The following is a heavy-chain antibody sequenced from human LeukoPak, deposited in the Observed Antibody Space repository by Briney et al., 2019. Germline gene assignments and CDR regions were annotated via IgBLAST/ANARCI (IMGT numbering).Heavy chain of an antibody. V-gene: IGHV4-39*01. J-gene: IGHJ4*02. CDR3: ARGTAHDFWSGYYTNYFDY. CDR1: GGSISSSSYY. D-gene: IGHD3-3*01. Sequence: SETLSLTCTVSGGSISSSSYYWGWLRQPPGKGLEWIGSIYYSGSTYYNPSLKSRVTISVDTSKNQFSLKLSSVTAADTAVYYCARGTAHDFWSGYYTNYFDYWGQGTLVTVSS. CDR2: IYYSGST.